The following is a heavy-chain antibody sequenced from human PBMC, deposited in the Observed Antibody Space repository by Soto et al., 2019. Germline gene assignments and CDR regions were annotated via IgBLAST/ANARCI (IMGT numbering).Heavy chain of an antibody. Sequence: ASVKVSCKVSGYTLTELSMHWVRQAPGKGLEWMGGFDPEDGETIYAQKFQGRVTMTEDTSTDTAYMELSSLRSEDTAVYYCATSFPERYCSGGSCYTGNNWFDPWGRGTLVTVSS. CDR3: ATSFPERYCSGGSCYTGNNWFDP. D-gene: IGHD2-15*01. V-gene: IGHV1-24*01. J-gene: IGHJ5*02. CDR2: FDPEDGET. CDR1: GYTLTELS.